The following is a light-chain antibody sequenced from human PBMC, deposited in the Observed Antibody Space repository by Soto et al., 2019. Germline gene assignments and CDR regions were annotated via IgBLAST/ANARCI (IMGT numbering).Light chain of an antibody. CDR1: NIGSQS. J-gene: IGLJ2*01. CDR2: YVR. Sequence: SYELTQPPSVSVSTGETAIITCGGNNIGSQSVHWYPQKSGQAPVLVVFYVRVRPSGIPERFSGSNSGNTATLTISRVGAGDEADYYCQVWDSSSDHLGVFGGGTTLTVL. V-gene: IGLV3-21*04. CDR3: QVWDSSSDHLGV.